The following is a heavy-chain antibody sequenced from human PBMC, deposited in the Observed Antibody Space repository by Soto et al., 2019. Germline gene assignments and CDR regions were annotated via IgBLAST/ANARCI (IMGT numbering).Heavy chain of an antibody. D-gene: IGHD2-2*01. CDR2: INWNGGRT. CDR1: GVSISRSNW. J-gene: IGHJ3*02. V-gene: IGHV3-20*01. Sequence: PSETLSLTCSVSGVSISRSNWWTWVRQAPGKGLEWVSGINWNGGRTGYADSVKGRFTISRDNAKNSLYLQMNSLRAEDTALYHCARGSRYCSSTSCPGDAFDIWGQGTMVTVSS. CDR3: ARGSRYCSSTSCPGDAFDI.